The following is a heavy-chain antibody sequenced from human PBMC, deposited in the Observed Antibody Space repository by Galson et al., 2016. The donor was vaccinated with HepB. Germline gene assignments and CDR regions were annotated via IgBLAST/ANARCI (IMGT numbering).Heavy chain of an antibody. J-gene: IGHJ4*02. D-gene: IGHD3-9*01. Sequence: SLRLSCAASGITFNTYNMIWVRQAPGKGLEWVSYISTSSSPISYRDSVKGRFTISRDNTNNSLYLQLNSLRAEDTAVYYCAKVLSDWSPFDWWGQGTLVTVSS. CDR2: ISTSSSPI. CDR1: GITFNTYN. CDR3: AKVLSDWSPFDW. V-gene: IGHV3-21*01.